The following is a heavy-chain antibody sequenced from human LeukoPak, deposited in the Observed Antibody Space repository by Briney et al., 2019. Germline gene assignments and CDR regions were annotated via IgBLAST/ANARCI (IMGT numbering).Heavy chain of an antibody. V-gene: IGHV4-34*01. Sequence: SETLSLTCTVSGDSISSYYWSWIRQPPGKGLEWIGEINQSDSINYNPSLKSRVTISIDASKNQVSLKLSSVTAADTAIYYCARELPFLKWGQGNRVIVSS. CDR1: GDSISSYY. J-gene: IGHJ4*02. CDR2: INQSDSI. CDR3: ARELPFLK.